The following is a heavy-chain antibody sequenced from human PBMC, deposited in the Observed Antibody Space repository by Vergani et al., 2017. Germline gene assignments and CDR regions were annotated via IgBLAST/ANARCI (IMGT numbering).Heavy chain of an antibody. CDR1: GYSLTNYW. D-gene: IGHD3-22*01. J-gene: IGHJ4*02. Sequence: EVQLVQSGAEVKKPGESLKISCQISGYSLTNYWIGWVRQMPGKGLEWMGIIHPADSDTRYSPSFQGQFTYSVYKSISTAYLQRSRLRASDSASYYCARLYERDSSGSKYFDYWGQGTLVTVSS. V-gene: IGHV5-51*01. CDR3: ARLYERDSSGSKYFDY. CDR2: IHPADSDT.